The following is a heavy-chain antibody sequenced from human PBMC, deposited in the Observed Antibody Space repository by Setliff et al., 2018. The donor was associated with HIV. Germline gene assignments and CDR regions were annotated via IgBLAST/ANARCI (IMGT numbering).Heavy chain of an antibody. D-gene: IGHD6-19*01. CDR2: IIPIFGTP. CDR3: ARSGWPYYYYYYAMDV. CDR1: GDTFNSHA. V-gene: IGHV1-69*13. Sequence: ASVKVSCKASGDTFNSHAISWVRQAPGQGLEWMGGIIPIFGTPNYAQKFKGRLTITADESTSTVYMELSSLRSEDTAVYYCARSGWPYYYYYYAMDVWGQGTTVTVSS. J-gene: IGHJ6*02.